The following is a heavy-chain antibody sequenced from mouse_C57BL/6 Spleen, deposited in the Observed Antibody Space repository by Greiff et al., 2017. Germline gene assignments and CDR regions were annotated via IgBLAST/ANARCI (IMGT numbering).Heavy chain of an antibody. J-gene: IGHJ2*01. CDR2: ISNGGGST. CDR3: ARNYEGCDY. CDR1: GFTFSDYY. D-gene: IGHD1-1*01. Sequence: EVQGVESGGGLVQPGGSLKLSCAASGFTFSDYYMYWVRQTPEKRLEWVAYISNGGGSTYYPDTVKGRFTISRDNAKNTLYLQMSRLKSEDTAMYYCARNYEGCDYWGQGTTLTVSS. V-gene: IGHV5-12*01.